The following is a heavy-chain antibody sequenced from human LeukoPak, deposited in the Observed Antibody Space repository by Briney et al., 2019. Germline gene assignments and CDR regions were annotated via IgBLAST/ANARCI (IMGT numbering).Heavy chain of an antibody. CDR3: AKSTAPCSRGSCYSALES. Sequence: GGSLRLSCAASGFTFRSYVMSWVRLAPGKGLEWVSGLNTDGAWIYYAGSVKGRFTISRDNSENTLYPQMNSLRVEDTAIYYCAKSTAPCSRGSCYSALESWGQGTLVTVSS. CDR1: GFTFRSYV. D-gene: IGHD2-15*01. CDR2: LNTDGAWI. V-gene: IGHV3-23*01. J-gene: IGHJ4*02.